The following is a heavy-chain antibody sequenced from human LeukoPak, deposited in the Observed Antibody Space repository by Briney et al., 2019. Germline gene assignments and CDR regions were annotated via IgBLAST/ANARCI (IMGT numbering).Heavy chain of an antibody. CDR2: IYYSGST. CDR3: ASGGAQDAFDI. Sequence: PSETLSLICTVSGGSISSYYWSWIRQPPGKGLEWIGYIYYSGSTNYNPSLKSRVTISVDTSKNQFSLKLSSVTAADTAVYYCASGGAQDAFDIWGQGTMVTVSS. CDR1: GGSISSYY. J-gene: IGHJ3*02. V-gene: IGHV4-59*01. D-gene: IGHD3-16*01.